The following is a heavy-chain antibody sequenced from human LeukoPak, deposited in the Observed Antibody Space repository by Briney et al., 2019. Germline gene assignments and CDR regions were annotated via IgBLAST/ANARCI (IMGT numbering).Heavy chain of an antibody. CDR3: ARDSRHHRFLYWDWFDP. Sequence: GGSLRLSCAASGFTFSDYSMNWVRQAPGEGLEWVSSISGRSLYIHYADSVKGRFTISRDNVKNSLYLQMNSLRAEDTAVYYCARDSRHHRFLYWDWFDPWGQGTLVTVSS. CDR1: GFTFSDYS. D-gene: IGHD1-26*01. V-gene: IGHV3-21*01. CDR2: ISGRSLYI. J-gene: IGHJ5*02.